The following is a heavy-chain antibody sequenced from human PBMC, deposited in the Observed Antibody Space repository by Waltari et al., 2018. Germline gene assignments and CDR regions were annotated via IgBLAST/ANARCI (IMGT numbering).Heavy chain of an antibody. CDR1: GGTFSRYA. CDR3: ARDQQGDGYNTLFDY. D-gene: IGHD5-12*01. V-gene: IGHV1-69*06. Sequence: QVQLVQSGAEVKKPGSSVKASCKASGGTFSRYATTWFRQAPGQGLEGMGGIIPIFGTANYAQKFQGRVTITADKSTSTAYMELSSLRSEDTAVYYCARDQQGDGYNTLFDYWGQGALVTVSS. CDR2: IIPIFGTA. J-gene: IGHJ4*02.